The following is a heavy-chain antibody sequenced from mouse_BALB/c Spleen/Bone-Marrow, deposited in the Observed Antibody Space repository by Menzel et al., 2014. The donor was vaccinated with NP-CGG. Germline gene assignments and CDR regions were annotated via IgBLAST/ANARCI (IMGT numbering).Heavy chain of an antibody. CDR2: ISCYNGAT. Sequence: LVKTGASVKISCKASGYSLTGYYMHWVKQSHGKSLEWIGYISCYNGATSYNKKFKGKATFTVDTSSSTAYMQFNSLTSEDSAVYYCVKGVYGNPFAYWGQGTLVTVSA. CDR1: GYSLTGYY. D-gene: IGHD2-1*01. V-gene: IGHV1S34*01. CDR3: VKGVYGNPFAY. J-gene: IGHJ3*01.